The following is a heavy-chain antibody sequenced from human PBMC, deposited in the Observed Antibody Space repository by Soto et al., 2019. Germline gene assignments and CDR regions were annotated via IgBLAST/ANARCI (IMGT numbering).Heavy chain of an antibody. J-gene: IGHJ6*01. CDR2: ISRTGGSI. Sequence: GESLRLSCTASGFTFRSYEMNWVRQAPGKGLEWVSTISRTGGSIKYADSVKGRFTLSRDNAENSVYLQMSSLRVEDTAVYYCARSEXGDPFRADPYYYYGMDIWGRGTTVTVSS. V-gene: IGHV3-48*03. CDR3: ARSEXGDPFRADPYYYYGMDI. CDR1: GFTFRSYE. D-gene: IGHD4-17*01.